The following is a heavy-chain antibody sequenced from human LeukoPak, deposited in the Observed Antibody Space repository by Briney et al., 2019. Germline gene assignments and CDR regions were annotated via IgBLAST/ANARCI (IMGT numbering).Heavy chain of an antibody. CDR3: ARETGEGYCSSTSCYNGAFDI. V-gene: IGHV3-48*04. CDR2: ISSSSTTI. CDR1: GFTFGGYS. J-gene: IGHJ3*02. D-gene: IGHD2-2*02. Sequence: PGGSLRLSCAASGFTFGGYSMNWVRQAPGKGLEWVSYISSSSTTIYYADSVKGRFTISRDNAKNSLYLQMNSLRAEDTAVYYCARETGEGYCSSTSCYNGAFDIWGQGTMVTVSP.